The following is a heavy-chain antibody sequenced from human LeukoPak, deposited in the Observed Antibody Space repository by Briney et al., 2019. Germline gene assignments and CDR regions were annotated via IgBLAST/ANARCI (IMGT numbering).Heavy chain of an antibody. CDR2: IWYDGSNK. Sequence: PGGSLRLSCAASGIPFRSYGMHWVRQAPGKGPEWVAIIWYDGSNKYYADSVKGRFTISRDNSKNTLYLQMNSLRAEDTAVYYCASVRGSSSSYYFDYWGQGTLVTVSS. CDR1: GIPFRSYG. D-gene: IGHD1-26*01. J-gene: IGHJ4*02. V-gene: IGHV3-33*01. CDR3: ASVRGSSSSYYFDY.